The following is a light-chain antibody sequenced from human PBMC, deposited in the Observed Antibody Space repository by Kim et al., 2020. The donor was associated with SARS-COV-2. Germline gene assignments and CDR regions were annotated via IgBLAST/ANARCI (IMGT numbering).Light chain of an antibody. V-gene: IGKV1-39*01. Sequence: DIQMTQSPSSLSASVGDRVTIKCRASKSISSYLNWYQQKPGKAPKLLIYAASSLQSGVPSRFSGSGSGTDFTLTISSLQPEDFATYYCQQSYSTPLTFGGGTKVDIK. CDR1: KSISSY. J-gene: IGKJ4*01. CDR2: AAS. CDR3: QQSYSTPLT.